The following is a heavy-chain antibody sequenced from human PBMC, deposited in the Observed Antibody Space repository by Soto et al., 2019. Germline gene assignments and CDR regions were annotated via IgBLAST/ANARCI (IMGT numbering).Heavy chain of an antibody. J-gene: IGHJ4*02. CDR1: GDSLTNNHW. D-gene: IGHD2-15*01. CDR3: VRDSRTGCSSINCYMH. CDR2: IWHTGRP. V-gene: IGHV4-4*02. Sequence: QLQLRESGPGLVQPSGTLSLTCDVSGDSLTNNHWWSWVRQAPGKGLEWIGEIWHTGRPNYNPSLKSRVAISIDKSKNQFSLKLSSVTAADTAVYYCVRDSRTGCSSINCYMHWGQRTLVTVSS.